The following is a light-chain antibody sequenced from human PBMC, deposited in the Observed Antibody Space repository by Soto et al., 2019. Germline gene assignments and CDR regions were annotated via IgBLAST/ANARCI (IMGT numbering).Light chain of an antibody. V-gene: IGKV3-20*01. CDR3: QQYGSSLFT. Sequence: EIVLTQSPGTLSLSPGERATLSCRASQSVSSIYLGWYQQKPGQAPRLLIYGASTRATGVPDRFSGSGSGTDFTLTISRLEPEDFAVYYCQQYGSSLFTFGPGTKVDIK. CDR2: GAS. J-gene: IGKJ3*01. CDR1: QSVSSIY.